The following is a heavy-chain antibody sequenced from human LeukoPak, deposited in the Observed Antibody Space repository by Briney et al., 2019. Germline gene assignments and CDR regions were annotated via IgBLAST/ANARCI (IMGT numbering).Heavy chain of an antibody. CDR2: VNHRGST. V-gene: IGHV4-34*01. Sequence: SETLSLTRAVYGGSLSGYYWSWFRQPPGKGLEWIGEVNHRGSTNYNPSLKSRVTISVDTSKNQFSLKLSSVTAADTAVYYCAREIIVARGAFDIWGQGTMVTVSS. J-gene: IGHJ3*02. CDR3: AREIIVARGAFDI. D-gene: IGHD5-12*01. CDR1: GGSLSGYY.